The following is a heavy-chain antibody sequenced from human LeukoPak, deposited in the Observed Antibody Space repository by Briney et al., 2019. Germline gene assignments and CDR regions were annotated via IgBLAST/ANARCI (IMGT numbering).Heavy chain of an antibody. D-gene: IGHD6-19*01. CDR3: AKDKGSGWYMAAFDI. Sequence: GGSLRLSCAASGFTFSTYAMIWGRQTPGKGLEGVSSISGSDAGTYYADSVKGRFAISRDNSKNTLYLQMNSLRAEDTAVYYCAKDKGSGWYMAAFDIWGQGTMVTVSS. CDR2: ISGSDAGT. CDR1: GFTFSTYA. J-gene: IGHJ3*02. V-gene: IGHV3-23*01.